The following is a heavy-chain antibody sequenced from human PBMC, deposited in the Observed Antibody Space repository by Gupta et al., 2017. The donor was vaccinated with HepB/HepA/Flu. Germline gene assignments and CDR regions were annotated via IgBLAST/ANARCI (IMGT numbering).Heavy chain of an antibody. J-gene: IGHJ6*02. CDR3: ARDLAGYGDYYYGMDV. CDR2: ISSSGSTI. V-gene: IGHV3-11*01. CDR1: GFTFSDYY. Sequence: QVQLVESGGGLVKPGGSLRLSCAASGFTFSDYYMSWIRQDPGKGLEWVAYISSSGSTIYYADTVKGRFTISRDNAKNSRKLQRNSLRAEDTAVYYCARDLAGYGDYYYGMDVWGQGTTVTVSS. D-gene: IGHD5-12*01.